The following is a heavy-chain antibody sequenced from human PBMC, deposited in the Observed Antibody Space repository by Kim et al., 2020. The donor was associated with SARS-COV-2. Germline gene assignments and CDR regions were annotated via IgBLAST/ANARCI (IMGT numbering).Heavy chain of an antibody. D-gene: IGHD3-22*01. Sequence: SETLSLTCTVSGGSISSSSYYWGWIRQPPGKGLEWIGSIYYSGSTYYNPSLKSRVTISVDTSKNQFSLKLSSVTAADTAVYYCASPYDSSGYYYSFDYWGQGPLVTVSS. CDR3: ASPYDSSGYYYSFDY. V-gene: IGHV4-39*01. J-gene: IGHJ4*02. CDR1: GGSISSSSYY. CDR2: IYYSGST.